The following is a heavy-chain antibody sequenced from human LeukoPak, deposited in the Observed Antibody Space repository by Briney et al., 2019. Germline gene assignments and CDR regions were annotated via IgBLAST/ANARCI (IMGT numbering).Heavy chain of an antibody. CDR1: GGSISSSSYY. Sequence: SETLSLTCTVSGGSISSSSYYWGWIRQPPGKGLECIGSIYYSGSTYYNPSLKSRVTISVDTSKNQFSLKLSSVTAADTAVYYCARLEQWLVRGAFDYWGQGTLVTVSS. J-gene: IGHJ4*02. D-gene: IGHD6-19*01. CDR2: IYYSGST. CDR3: ARLEQWLVRGAFDY. V-gene: IGHV4-39*01.